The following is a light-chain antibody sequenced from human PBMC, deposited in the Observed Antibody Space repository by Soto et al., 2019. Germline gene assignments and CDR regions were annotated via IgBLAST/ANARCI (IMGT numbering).Light chain of an antibody. J-gene: IGKJ4*01. CDR3: QQYNNWPPLP. Sequence: EIVLTESPVTLYLSHGERATLSCGASRSVTSNLAWYQQKPGQAPRLLIYGASTRATGIPARFSGSGSGTEFTLTISGLQSEDFAVYYCQQYNNWPPLPFGGGTKVDIK. CDR1: RSVTSN. V-gene: IGKV3-15*01. CDR2: GAS.